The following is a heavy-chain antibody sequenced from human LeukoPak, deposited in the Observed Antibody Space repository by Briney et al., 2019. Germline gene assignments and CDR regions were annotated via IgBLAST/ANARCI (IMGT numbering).Heavy chain of an antibody. J-gene: IGHJ5*02. V-gene: IGHV4-34*01. CDR1: GGSFSGYY. D-gene: IGHD2-2*01. CDR2: INHSGST. Sequence: SETLSLTCAVYGGSFSGYYWSWIRQPPGKGLEWIGEINHSGSTNYNPSLKSRVTISVDTSKNQFSLKLSSVTAADTAVYYCARGKKRYCSSTSCYGPGNWFDPWGQGTLVTVSS. CDR3: ARGKKRYCSSTSCYGPGNWFDP.